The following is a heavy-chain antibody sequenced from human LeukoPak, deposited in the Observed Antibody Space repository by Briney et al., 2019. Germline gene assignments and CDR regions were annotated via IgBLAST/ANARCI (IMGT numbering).Heavy chain of an antibody. Sequence: SETLSLTCTVSGGSISSSSYYWGWIRQPPGKGLEWIGSMYYSGSTYYNPSLKSRVTISVDTSKNQFSLKLSSVTAADTAVYYCARAGGPHCSSTSCHAFDIWGQGAMVTVSS. D-gene: IGHD2-2*01. J-gene: IGHJ3*02. CDR3: ARAGGPHCSSTSCHAFDI. V-gene: IGHV4-39*07. CDR1: GGSISSSSYY. CDR2: MYYSGST.